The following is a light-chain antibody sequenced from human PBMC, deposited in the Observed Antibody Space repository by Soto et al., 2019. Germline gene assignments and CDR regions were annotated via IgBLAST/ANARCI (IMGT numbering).Light chain of an antibody. J-gene: IGLJ2*01. V-gene: IGLV8-61*01. CDR3: VLYMGSGISV. Sequence: QTVVTQEPSFSVSPGGTVTLTCGLSSGSVSTSYYPSWYQQTPGQAPRTLIHSTNTRSSGVPDRFSGSILGNKAALTITGAQAEDEWDYYCVLYMGSGISVFGGGTKVTVL. CDR1: SGSVSTSYY. CDR2: STN.